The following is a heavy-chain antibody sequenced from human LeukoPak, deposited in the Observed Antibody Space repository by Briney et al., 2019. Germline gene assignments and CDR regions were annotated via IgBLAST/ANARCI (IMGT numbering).Heavy chain of an antibody. J-gene: IGHJ4*02. CDR1: GFTLSSYW. CDR2: IKQDGSEK. CDR3: ARDRGDGLDY. D-gene: IGHD2-21*02. Sequence: GGSLRLSCAASGFTLSSYWMSWVRPAPGKGLEWVANIKQDGSEKYYVDSVKGRFTISRDNAKKSLYLQMNSLRAEDTAVYYCARDRGDGLDYWGQGTLVTVSS. V-gene: IGHV3-7*01.